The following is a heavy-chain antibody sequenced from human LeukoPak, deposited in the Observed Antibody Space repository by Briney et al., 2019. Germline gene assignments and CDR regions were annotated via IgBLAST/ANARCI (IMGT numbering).Heavy chain of an antibody. D-gene: IGHD6-6*01. Sequence: GGSLRLSCAASGFTFSSYGMHWVRQAPGKGLEWVAVISYDGSNKYYADPVKGRFTISRDNSKNTLYLQMHSLRAEDTAVYYCAKGYSSSFTFHFDYWGQGTLVTVSS. V-gene: IGHV3-30*18. J-gene: IGHJ4*02. CDR3: AKGYSSSFTFHFDY. CDR1: GFTFSSYG. CDR2: ISYDGSNK.